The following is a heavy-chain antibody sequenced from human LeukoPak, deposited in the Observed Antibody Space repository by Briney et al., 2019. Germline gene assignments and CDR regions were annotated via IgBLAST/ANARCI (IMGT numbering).Heavy chain of an antibody. CDR1: GYSFTSYW. V-gene: IGHV5-51*01. CDR3: ASRSSGSFDAFDI. D-gene: IGHD6-19*01. CDR2: IYPGDSDT. Sequence: GESLKISCKGSGYSFTSYWIGWVRQMPGKGLEWVGIIYPGDSDTRYSPSFQGQVTISADKSISTAYLQWSSLKASDTAMYYCASRSSGSFDAFDIWGQGTMVTVSS. J-gene: IGHJ3*02.